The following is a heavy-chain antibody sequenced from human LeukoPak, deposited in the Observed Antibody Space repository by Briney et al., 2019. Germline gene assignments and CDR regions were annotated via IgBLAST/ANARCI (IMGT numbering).Heavy chain of an antibody. J-gene: IGHJ4*02. D-gene: IGHD5-24*01. Sequence: PGGSLRLSCAASGFTFSSYGMHWVRQAPGKGLEWVAVIWYDGSNKYYADSVKGRFTISRDNSKNTLYLQMNSLRAEDTAVYYCAREARDGYNSYFDYWGQGTLVTVPS. V-gene: IGHV3-33*01. CDR1: GFTFSSYG. CDR3: AREARDGYNSYFDY. CDR2: IWYDGSNK.